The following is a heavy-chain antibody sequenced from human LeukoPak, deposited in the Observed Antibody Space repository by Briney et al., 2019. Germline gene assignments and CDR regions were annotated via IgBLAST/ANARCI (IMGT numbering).Heavy chain of an antibody. CDR3: ARVVTGKGYYFDY. V-gene: IGHV4-38-2*02. Sequence: SETLSLTCTVSGYSISSGYYWGWIRQPPGKGLEWIGSIYHSGSTYYNPSLKSRVTISVDTSKNQFSLKLSSVTAADTAVYYCARVVTGKGYYFDYWGQGTLVTVSS. D-gene: IGHD1-20*01. CDR1: GYSISSGYY. J-gene: IGHJ4*02. CDR2: IYHSGST.